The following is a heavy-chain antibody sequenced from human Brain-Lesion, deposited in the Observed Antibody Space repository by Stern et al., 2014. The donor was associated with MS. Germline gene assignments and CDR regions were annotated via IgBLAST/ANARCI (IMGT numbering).Heavy chain of an antibody. CDR2: IISLLDIA. J-gene: IGHJ3*02. Sequence: QVQLGQSGAEVKKPGSSVKVSCKPSGGTFSSYTITWVRQAPGQGLEWMGRIISLLDIADYAQKFQGRVTITADKSTSTAYMELSSLRSEDTAVYYCARESTGDAFDIWGQGTMVTVSS. CDR1: GGTFSSYT. D-gene: IGHD3-10*01. CDR3: ARESTGDAFDI. V-gene: IGHV1-69*09.